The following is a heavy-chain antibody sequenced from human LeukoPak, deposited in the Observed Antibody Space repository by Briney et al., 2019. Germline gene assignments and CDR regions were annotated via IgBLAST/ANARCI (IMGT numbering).Heavy chain of an antibody. Sequence: GGSLRLSCAASGFTFSSYSMNWVRQAPGKGLEWVSSISSSSSYIYYADSVKGRFTISRDNAKNSLYLQINSLRAEDTAVYYCARDSYSSSWTRWFDPWGQGTLVTVSS. V-gene: IGHV3-21*01. CDR2: ISSSSSYI. CDR1: GFTFSSYS. J-gene: IGHJ5*02. CDR3: ARDSYSSSWTRWFDP. D-gene: IGHD6-13*01.